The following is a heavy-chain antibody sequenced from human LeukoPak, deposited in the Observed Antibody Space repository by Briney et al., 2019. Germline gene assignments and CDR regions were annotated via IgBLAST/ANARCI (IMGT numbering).Heavy chain of an antibody. CDR2: INHSGST. CDR1: GGSFSGYY. CDR3: ASLYSNPPPY. D-gene: IGHD4-11*01. Sequence: SETLSLTCAVYGGSFSGYYWSWIRQPPGKGLEWIGEINHSGSTNYNPSLKSRVTISVDTSKNQFSLKLSSVTAADTAVYYCASLYSNPPPYWGQGTLVTVSS. V-gene: IGHV4-34*01. J-gene: IGHJ4*02.